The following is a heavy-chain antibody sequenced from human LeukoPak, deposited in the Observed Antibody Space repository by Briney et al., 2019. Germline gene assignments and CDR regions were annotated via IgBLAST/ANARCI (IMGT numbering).Heavy chain of an antibody. CDR3: AVIDSKGWQVGLDY. V-gene: IGHV3-7*01. CDR1: ALSSRTFW. D-gene: IGHD6-19*01. J-gene: IGHJ4*02. Sequence: GGSMRLSCVVSALSSRTFWMNWVRQAPGEGLEWVATINKEGSEKHYLGSVKGRFSISRDNAEHSLYLQMNSLRADDAAVYYCAVIDSKGWQVGLDYWGEGTQVTVSS. CDR2: INKEGSEK.